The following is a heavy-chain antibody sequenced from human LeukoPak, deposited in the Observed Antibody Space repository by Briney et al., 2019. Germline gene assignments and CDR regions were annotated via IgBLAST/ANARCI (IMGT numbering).Heavy chain of an antibody. CDR3: AREYRSYYFDY. V-gene: IGHV3-33*01. Sequence: GKSLRLSCAASGFTLSSYGIHWVRQAPGKGLEWVADIWYDGSNKYYADSVKGRFTISRDNSKNTLYLQMNSLRAEDTAVYYCAREYRSYYFDYWGQGTLVTVSS. CDR1: GFTLSSYG. J-gene: IGHJ4*02. D-gene: IGHD2-2*02. CDR2: IWYDGSNK.